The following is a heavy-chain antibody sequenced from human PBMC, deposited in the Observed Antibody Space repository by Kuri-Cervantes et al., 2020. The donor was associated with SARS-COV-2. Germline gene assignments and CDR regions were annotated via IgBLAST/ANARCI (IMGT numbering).Heavy chain of an antibody. CDR3: AKDRAGVLDS. D-gene: IGHD2-21*01. CDR2: ISSDGKNK. V-gene: IGHV3-30*18. Sequence: GESLKISCVASGFNFSTTDMHWVRQAPGKGLEWVTFISSDGKNKKCMASGKGRFTISRDNSQNTLHLQMKSLRDEDTAIYYCAKDRAGVLDSWGQGTQVTVSS. J-gene: IGHJ5*01. CDR1: GFNFSTTD.